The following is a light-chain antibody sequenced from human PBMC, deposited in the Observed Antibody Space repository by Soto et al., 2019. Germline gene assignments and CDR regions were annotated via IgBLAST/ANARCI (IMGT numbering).Light chain of an antibody. CDR2: GAS. V-gene: IGKV3-15*01. Sequence: EIVMTQSPATLSVSPGERATLSCRASQSVSSNLAWYQQKPGQAPRLLIYGASTRATGIPARFSGSGSGTEFTLTISSLQSEDVAVYYCQQYNNWPWYTVGQGTKLEIK. J-gene: IGKJ2*01. CDR3: QQYNNWPWYT. CDR1: QSVSSN.